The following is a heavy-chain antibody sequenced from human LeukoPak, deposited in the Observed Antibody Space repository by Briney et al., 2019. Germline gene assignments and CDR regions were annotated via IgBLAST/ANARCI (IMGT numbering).Heavy chain of an antibody. J-gene: IGHJ4*02. D-gene: IGHD4-23*01. V-gene: IGHV4-39*01. CDR3: ARRTFYGGDYFDY. CDR1: GGXISSSSYY. Sequence: SETLSLTCTVSGGXISSSSYYWGWIRQPPGKGLEWIGTIYYSGNTYYNPSLKSRVAISVDTSKNQFSLNLSSVTAADTAVYYCARRTFYGGDYFDYWGQGTLVTVSS. CDR2: IYYSGNT.